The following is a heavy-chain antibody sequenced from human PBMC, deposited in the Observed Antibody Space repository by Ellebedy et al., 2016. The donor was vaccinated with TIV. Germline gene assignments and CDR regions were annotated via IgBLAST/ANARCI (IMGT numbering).Heavy chain of an antibody. J-gene: IGHJ3*02. Sequence: GESLKISCAASGFTFRNYWMSWVRQAPGKGLEWVANIMQDASEKHYVDSVEGRFIISRDNAENSLYLHMNNVRAEDTAVYYCARDLGRGTYDIWGQGTMVTVSS. CDR1: GFTFRNYW. CDR3: ARDLGRGTYDI. D-gene: IGHD3-10*01. V-gene: IGHV3-7*01. CDR2: IMQDASEK.